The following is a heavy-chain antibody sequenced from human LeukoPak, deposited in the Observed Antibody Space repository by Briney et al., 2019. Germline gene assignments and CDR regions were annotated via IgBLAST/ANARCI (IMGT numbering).Heavy chain of an antibody. CDR1: GGSISSYY. J-gene: IGHJ6*03. V-gene: IGHV4-59*08. Sequence: SETLSLTCTVSGGSISSYYWSWIRQPPGKGLEWIGYIYYNGSTNYNPSLKSRVTISVDTSKNQFSLKLSSVTAADTAVYYCARLEVGATNFYYYYYMDVWGKGTTVTISS. CDR2: IYYNGST. D-gene: IGHD1-26*01. CDR3: ARLEVGATNFYYYYYMDV.